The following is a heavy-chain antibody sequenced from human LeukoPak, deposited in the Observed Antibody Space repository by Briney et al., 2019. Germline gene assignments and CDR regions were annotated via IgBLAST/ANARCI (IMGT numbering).Heavy chain of an antibody. D-gene: IGHD2-2*01. Sequence: GGSLRLSCAASGFTFSSYAMHWVRQAPGKGLEWVAVISYDGSNKYYADSVKGRFTISRDNSKNTLYLQMNSLRAEDTAVYFCAKDLQLLSPEYFQHWGQGTLVTVSS. CDR1: GFTFSSYA. V-gene: IGHV3-30-3*01. J-gene: IGHJ1*01. CDR2: ISYDGSNK. CDR3: AKDLQLLSPEYFQH.